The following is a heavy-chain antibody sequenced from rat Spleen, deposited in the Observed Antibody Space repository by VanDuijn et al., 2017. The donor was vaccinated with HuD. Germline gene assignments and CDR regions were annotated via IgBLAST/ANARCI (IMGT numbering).Heavy chain of an antibody. CDR2: ISTGGGNT. J-gene: IGHJ3*01. Sequence: EVQLVESGGGSVQPGRSMKLSCAASGFTFSNYYMAWVRQAPTKGLEWVASISTGGGNTYYPDSVKGRFTISRDNAKSTLYLQMDSLRSEDTATYYCARGMYTTGLWFAYWGQGTLVTVSS. D-gene: IGHD1-6*01. CDR3: ARGMYTTGLWFAY. CDR1: GFTFSNYY. V-gene: IGHV5-25*01.